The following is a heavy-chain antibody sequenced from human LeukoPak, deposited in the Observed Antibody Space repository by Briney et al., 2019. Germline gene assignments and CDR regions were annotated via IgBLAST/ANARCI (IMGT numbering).Heavy chain of an antibody. CDR3: ARCGLPSPVTTVPTFDY. V-gene: IGHV3-48*03. D-gene: IGHD4-17*01. CDR1: GFTFSSYE. J-gene: IGHJ4*02. Sequence: GGSLRLSCAASGFTFSSYEMNWVRQAPGKGLEWVSYISSSGSTIYYADSVKGRFTISRDNAKNSLYLQMNSLRAEDTAVYHCARCGLPSPVTTVPTFDYWGQGTLVTVSS. CDR2: ISSSGSTI.